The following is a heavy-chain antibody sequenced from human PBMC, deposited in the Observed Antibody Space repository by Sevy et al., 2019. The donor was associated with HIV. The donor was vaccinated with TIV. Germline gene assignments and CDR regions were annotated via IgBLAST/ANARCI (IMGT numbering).Heavy chain of an antibody. Sequence: GGSLRLSCAASGFTFSSYAMHWVRQAPGKGLEWVAVISYDGSNKYYADSVKGRFTISRDNSKNTLYLQMNSLGAEDTAVYYCAREREYCSSTSCYEFWFDPWGQGTLVTVSS. CDR2: ISYDGSNK. CDR1: GFTFSSYA. CDR3: AREREYCSSTSCYEFWFDP. V-gene: IGHV3-30-3*01. D-gene: IGHD2-2*01. J-gene: IGHJ5*02.